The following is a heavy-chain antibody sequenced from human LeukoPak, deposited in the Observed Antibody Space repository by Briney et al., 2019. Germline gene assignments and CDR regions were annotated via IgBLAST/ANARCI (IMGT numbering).Heavy chain of an antibody. CDR2: IYYSGST. Sequence: SETLSLTCTVSGGSISSSSYYWGWIRQPPGKGLEWIGSIYYSGSTYYNPSLKSRVTISVDTSKNQFSLKLSSVTAADTAVYYCARRVPWEPVYFDYWGQGTLVTVSS. CDR1: GGSISSSSYY. V-gene: IGHV4-39*07. J-gene: IGHJ4*02. D-gene: IGHD1-26*01. CDR3: ARRVPWEPVYFDY.